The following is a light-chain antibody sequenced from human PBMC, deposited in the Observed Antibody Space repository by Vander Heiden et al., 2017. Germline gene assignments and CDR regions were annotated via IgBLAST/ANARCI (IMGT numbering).Light chain of an antibody. Sequence: TVVPQDPSLTVSPGGTATPPCAASTGTVTNGYYPNWSQQKHGQAPRALIYSTSNRHSWTPARFSGSLLGGKAALTLSSVQPEDEPEYYCLLYYGGAQHWVFGGGTRLTVL. J-gene: IGLJ3*02. CDR1: TGTVTNGYY. V-gene: IGLV7-43*01. CDR2: STS. CDR3: LLYYGGAQHWV.